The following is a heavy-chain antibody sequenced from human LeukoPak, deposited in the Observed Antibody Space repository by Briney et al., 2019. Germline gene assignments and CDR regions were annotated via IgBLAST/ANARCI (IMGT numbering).Heavy chain of an antibody. CDR1: GFTVITND. CDR2: IKEDGSDK. Sequence: GGSLRLSCAASGFTVITNDMTWVRQAPGKGLEWVANIKEDGSDKYYVDSVGGRFTISRDNAKNSLYLQMSSLRAEDTAVYYCARDRDSSGWYGYYFDYWGQGTLVTASS. D-gene: IGHD6-19*01. J-gene: IGHJ4*02. V-gene: IGHV3-7*01. CDR3: ARDRDSSGWYGYYFDY.